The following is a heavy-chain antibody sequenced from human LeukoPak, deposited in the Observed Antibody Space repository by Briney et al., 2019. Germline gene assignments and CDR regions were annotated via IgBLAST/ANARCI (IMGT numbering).Heavy chain of an antibody. V-gene: IGHV3-23*01. CDR2: ISDDAGST. CDR1: GFTYSSYA. J-gene: IGHJ4*02. Sequence: GGSLTLSCAASGFTYSSYAMSWVRQAPGKGLEWVSTISDDAGSTYYADSVKGRFTIFRDNSKNTLYLQMNSLSAEDTAVYYCAKGQCTSGDCHSSLPYYFDYWGQGTLVTVSS. D-gene: IGHD2-21*02. CDR3: AKGQCTSGDCHSSLPYYFDY.